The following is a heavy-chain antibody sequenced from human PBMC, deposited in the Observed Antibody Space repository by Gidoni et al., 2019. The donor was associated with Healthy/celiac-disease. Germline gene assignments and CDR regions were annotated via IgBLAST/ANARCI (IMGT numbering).Heavy chain of an antibody. D-gene: IGHD6-19*01. J-gene: IGHJ4*02. CDR1: GFTFDDYT. Sequence: EVQLVESGGVVVPPGGSLRLSCAASGFTFDDYTMHWGRKAPGKVVELVARISWDGGSTYYADSVKGRFTISRDNSKNSLYLQMNSLRTEDTALYYGAKAVGIAVADPFDYWGQGTLVTVSS. V-gene: IGHV3-43*01. CDR2: ISWDGGST. CDR3: AKAVGIAVADPFDY.